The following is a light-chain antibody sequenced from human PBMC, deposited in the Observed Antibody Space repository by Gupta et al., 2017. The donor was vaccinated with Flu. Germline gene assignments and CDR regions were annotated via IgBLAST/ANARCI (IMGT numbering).Light chain of an antibody. CDR2: LGS. J-gene: IGKJ2*03. V-gene: IGKV2-28*01. CDR3: MQALQTPRDS. CDR1: QSLLHSNGYNY. Sequence: DIVMTQSPLSLPVTPREPAYISCRSSQSLLHSNGYNYLDWYLQKPGQSPQLLIYLGSNRASGVPDRFSGSGSGTDFTLKIRRVEAEDVGVYYCMQALQTPRDSFGQGTKLEIK.